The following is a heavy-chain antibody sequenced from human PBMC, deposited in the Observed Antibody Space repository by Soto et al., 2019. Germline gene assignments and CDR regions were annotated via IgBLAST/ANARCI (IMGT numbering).Heavy chain of an antibody. CDR3: ANILPLSYYDILTGYWTSGPIRGAFDI. J-gene: IGHJ3*02. Sequence: GGFLRLSCAASGFTFSSYAMSWVRQAPGKGLEWVSAISGSGGSTYYADSVKGRFTISRDNSKNTLYLQMNSLRAEETAVYYCANILPLSYYDILTGYWTSGPIRGAFDIWGQGTMVTVSS. V-gene: IGHV3-23*01. D-gene: IGHD3-9*01. CDR2: ISGSGGST. CDR1: GFTFSSYA.